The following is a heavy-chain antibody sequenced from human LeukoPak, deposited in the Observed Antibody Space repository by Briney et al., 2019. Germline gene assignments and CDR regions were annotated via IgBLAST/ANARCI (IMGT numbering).Heavy chain of an antibody. D-gene: IGHD3-22*01. CDR3: ARGSTYYDSSGQVPFDY. V-gene: IGHV3-48*01. CDR2: ISSSSSTI. Sequence: GGSLRLSCAASGFTFSTYSMNWVRQAPGKGLEWVSYISSSSSTIYYADSVKGRFTIARDNAKNSLYLQMNSLRAEDTAVYYCARGSTYYDSSGQVPFDYWGQGTLVTVSS. J-gene: IGHJ4*02. CDR1: GFTFSTYS.